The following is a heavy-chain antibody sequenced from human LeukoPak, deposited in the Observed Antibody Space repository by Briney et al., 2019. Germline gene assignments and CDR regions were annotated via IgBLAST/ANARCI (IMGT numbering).Heavy chain of an antibody. J-gene: IGHJ5*02. D-gene: IGHD4-23*01. V-gene: IGHV4-39*07. CDR2: IYYSGST. CDR1: GGSISSSSYY. CDR3: ARVGHLYGGNSVGWFDP. Sequence: SETLSLTCTVSGGSISSSSYYWGWIRQPPGKGLEWIGSIYYSGSTYYNPSLKSRVTISVDTSKNQFSLKLSSVTAADTAVYYCARVGHLYGGNSVGWFDPWGQGTLVTVSS.